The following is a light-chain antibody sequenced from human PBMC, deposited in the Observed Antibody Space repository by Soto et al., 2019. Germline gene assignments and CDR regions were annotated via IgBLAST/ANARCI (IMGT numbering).Light chain of an antibody. CDR3: QYRSTWPPYT. CDR2: DAS. CDR1: QSVSSY. V-gene: IGKV3-11*01. J-gene: IGKJ2*01. Sequence: EIVLTQSPATLSLSPGETATLSCRASQSVSSYLAWYQQKPGQAPRLLIYDASNRDTGIHARFSGSGSGTDFTLTISSLEPEDFALYYCQYRSTWPPYTFGQGTKLEIK.